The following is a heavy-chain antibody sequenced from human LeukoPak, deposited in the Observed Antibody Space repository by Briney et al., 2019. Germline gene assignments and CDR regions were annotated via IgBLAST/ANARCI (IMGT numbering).Heavy chain of an antibody. CDR3: ARDLERLYPGGAFDI. J-gene: IGHJ3*02. D-gene: IGHD3-16*02. CDR2: MNPNSGGT. CDR1: RYTFTGYY. V-gene: IGHV1-2*02. Sequence: GASVKVSCKTSRYTFTGYYMHWVRQAPGQGLEWMGWMNPNSGGTNYAQKFQGRVTMTRDTSISTAYMELSRLRSDDTAVYYCARDLERLYPGGAFDIWGQGTMVTVSS.